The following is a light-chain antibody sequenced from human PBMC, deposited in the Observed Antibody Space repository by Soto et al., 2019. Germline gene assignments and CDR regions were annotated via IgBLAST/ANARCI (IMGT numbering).Light chain of an antibody. CDR3: QQYNDYSAWT. CDR1: QGIGNY. Sequence: DIQMTQSPSSLSASVGDRVTITCRASQGIGNYLAWYQQKPGKVPKLLIYTSSTLQSGVPSRFSGTESGTEFTLTISSLRPDDFATYYCQQYNDYSAWTFGQGTKVDI. V-gene: IGKV1-27*01. J-gene: IGKJ1*01. CDR2: TSS.